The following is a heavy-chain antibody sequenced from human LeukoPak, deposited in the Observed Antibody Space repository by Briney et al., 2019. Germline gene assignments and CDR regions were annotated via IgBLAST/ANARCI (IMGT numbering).Heavy chain of an antibody. Sequence: GESLKISCKGSGYSFTSYWISWVRQMPGKDLEWMGRIDPSDSYTNYSPSFQGHVTISADKSISTAYLQWSSLKASDTAMYYCARPAMVRGVTIAFDIWGQGTMVTVSS. CDR3: ARPAMVRGVTIAFDI. J-gene: IGHJ3*02. D-gene: IGHD3-10*01. V-gene: IGHV5-10-1*01. CDR2: IDPSDSYT. CDR1: GYSFTSYW.